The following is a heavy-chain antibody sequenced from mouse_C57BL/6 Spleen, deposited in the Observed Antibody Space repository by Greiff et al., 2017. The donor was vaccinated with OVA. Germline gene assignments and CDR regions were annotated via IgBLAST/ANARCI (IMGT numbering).Heavy chain of an antibody. D-gene: IGHD1-1*01. V-gene: IGHV5-17*01. J-gene: IGHJ2*01. CDR2: ISSGSSTI. CDR1: GFTFSDYG. CDR3: ARRVVATMEYYFDY. Sequence: EVQGVESGGGLVKPGGSLKLSCAASGFTFSDYGMHWVRQAPEKGLEWVAYISSGSSTIYYADTVKGRFTISRDNAKNTLFLQMTSLRSEDTAMYYCARRVVATMEYYFDYWGQGTTLTVSS.